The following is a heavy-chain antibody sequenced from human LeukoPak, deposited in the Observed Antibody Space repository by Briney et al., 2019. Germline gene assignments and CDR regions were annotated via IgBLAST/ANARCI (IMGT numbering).Heavy chain of an antibody. D-gene: IGHD2-15*01. CDR1: GASISSDDYY. Sequence: SETLSLTCTVSGASISSDDYYWGWIRQPPGKGLEWIGNIHYSGSTYYNPSLETRVTMSADTSNNQVSLRLSSVTAADTAVYFCARSYCTGSTCPRRWFHSWGQGTLVTVSS. J-gene: IGHJ5*01. CDR3: ARSYCTGSTCPRRWFHS. V-gene: IGHV4-39*01. CDR2: IHYSGST.